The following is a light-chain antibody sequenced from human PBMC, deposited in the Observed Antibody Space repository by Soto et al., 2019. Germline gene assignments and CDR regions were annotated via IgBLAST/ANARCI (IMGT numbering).Light chain of an antibody. Sequence: EIVLTQSPATLSLSPGERATLSCRASQSVSSNYLAWYQQKPGQAPRLLIYDASRRATGIPDRFGGSGSGTDFTLTISRLEPEDFAVYYCQQYGSSPPYSFGHGTKLEIK. CDR2: DAS. V-gene: IGKV3-20*01. CDR3: QQYGSSPPYS. J-gene: IGKJ2*03. CDR1: QSVSSNY.